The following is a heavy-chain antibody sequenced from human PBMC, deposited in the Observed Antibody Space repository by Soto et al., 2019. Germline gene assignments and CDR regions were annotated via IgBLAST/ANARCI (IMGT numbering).Heavy chain of an antibody. D-gene: IGHD5-12*01. V-gene: IGHV4-34*01. J-gene: IGHJ4*02. Sequence: QVQLQQWGAGLLKPSETLSLTCAVYGGSFSAYYWSWIRQPPGKGLEWIGEINHSGSTTYNPSLKSRVTISVDRSKNRFSLKLGSVTAADTALYYCARGVGYAGVDYWGQGTLVTVSS. CDR3: ARGVGYAGVDY. CDR1: GGSFSAYY. CDR2: INHSGST.